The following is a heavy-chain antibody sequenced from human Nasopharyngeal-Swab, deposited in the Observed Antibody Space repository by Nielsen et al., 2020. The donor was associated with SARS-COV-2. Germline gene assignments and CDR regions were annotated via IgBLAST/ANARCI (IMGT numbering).Heavy chain of an antibody. J-gene: IGHJ3*02. CDR3: ARSHIVVVTDAFDI. D-gene: IGHD2-21*02. CDR2: INPNSGGT. Sequence: ASVKVSCKASGYTFTGYYMHWVRQAPGQGLEWMGWINPNSGGTNYAQQFQGWVTMTRDTSIRTAYMELSRLRSDDTAVYYCARSHIVVVTDAFDIWGQGTMVTVSS. CDR1: GYTFTGYY. V-gene: IGHV1-2*04.